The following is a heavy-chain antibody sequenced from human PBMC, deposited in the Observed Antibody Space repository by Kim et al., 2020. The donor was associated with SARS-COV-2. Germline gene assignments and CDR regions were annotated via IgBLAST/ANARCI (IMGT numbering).Heavy chain of an antibody. D-gene: IGHD6-19*01. CDR3: AKDEYSSGWGAPGDY. Sequence: GGSLRLSCAASGFTFSSYAMHWVRQAPGKGLEWVAVIWYDGSNIYYADSVKGRFTISRDNSKNTLYLQMNSLRAEDTAVYYCAKDEYSSGWGAPGDYWGQGTLVTVSS. CDR1: GFTFSSYA. V-gene: IGHV3-33*06. CDR2: IWYDGSNI. J-gene: IGHJ4*02.